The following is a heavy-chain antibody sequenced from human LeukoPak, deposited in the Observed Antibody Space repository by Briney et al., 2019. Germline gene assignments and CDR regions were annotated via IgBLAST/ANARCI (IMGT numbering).Heavy chain of an antibody. CDR3: ARHPDCSSTSCPGGSHYYYGMDV. J-gene: IGHJ6*02. D-gene: IGHD2-2*01. CDR1: GYSFTSYW. Sequence: GESLKISCKGSGYSFTSYWIGWVRQMPGKGLEWMGIIYPGDSDTRYSPSFQGQVTISADKSISTAYLQWSSLKASDTAMYYCARHPDCSSTSCPGGSHYYYGMDVWGQGTTVTVSS. CDR2: IYPGDSDT. V-gene: IGHV5-51*01.